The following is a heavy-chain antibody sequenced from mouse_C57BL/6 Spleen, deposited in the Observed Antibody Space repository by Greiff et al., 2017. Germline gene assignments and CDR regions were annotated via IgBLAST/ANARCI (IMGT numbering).Heavy chain of an antibody. CDR3: ARGGGYDAMDY. CDR2: IHPNSGST. Sequence: VQLQQPGAELVKPGASVKLSCKASGYTFTSYWMHWVKQRPGQGLEWIGMIHPNSGSTNYNEKFKSKDTLTVDKSSSTAYMQLSSLTSEDSAVYYCARGGGYDAMDYWGQGTSVTVSS. J-gene: IGHJ4*01. CDR1: GYTFTSYW. V-gene: IGHV1-64*01.